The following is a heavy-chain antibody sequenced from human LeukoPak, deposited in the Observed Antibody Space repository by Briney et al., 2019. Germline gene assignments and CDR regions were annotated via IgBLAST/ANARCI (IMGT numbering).Heavy chain of an antibody. Sequence: GGSLTLSCVGSGFPLSKYSMNWVRHAPGGGVQWVSSINSDSSHKYYPDSRKGRVTVSRDNANNSVFLRMDDLRADDTAVYYCARDGEPCASISCQSYFYHYMDVWGKGTTVTVSS. J-gene: IGHJ6*03. D-gene: IGHD2-2*01. CDR1: GFPLSKYS. CDR3: ARDGEPCASISCQSYFYHYMDV. CDR2: INSDSSHK. V-gene: IGHV3-21*06.